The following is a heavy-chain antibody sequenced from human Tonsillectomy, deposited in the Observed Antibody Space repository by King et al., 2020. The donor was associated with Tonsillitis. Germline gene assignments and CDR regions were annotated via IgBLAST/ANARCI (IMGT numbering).Heavy chain of an antibody. Sequence: VQLVESGGGLVQPGGSLRVSCAASEFTFSSYAMSWVRQAPGKGLEWVSIIYSSGSTTYYADSVKGRFTISRDNSKNTLYLQMNSLRADDTALYYCAKGRRDSSSWYYFEYWGQGTLVTVSS. J-gene: IGHJ4*02. CDR1: EFTFSSYA. D-gene: IGHD6-13*01. CDR3: AKGRRDSSSWYYFEY. CDR2: IYSSGSTT. V-gene: IGHV3-23*03.